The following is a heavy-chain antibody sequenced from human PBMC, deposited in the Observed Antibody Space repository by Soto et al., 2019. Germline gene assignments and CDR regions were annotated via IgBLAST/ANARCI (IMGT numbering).Heavy chain of an antibody. Sequence: ASVKVSCKASGYTFTSYDINWVRQATGQGLEWMGWMNPNSGNTGYAQKFQGRVPMTRNTSISTAYMELSSLRSEDTAVYYCARGHNPDVLRFLEWSNWFDPWGQGTLVTVSS. V-gene: IGHV1-8*01. CDR3: ARGHNPDVLRFLEWSNWFDP. D-gene: IGHD3-3*01. CDR2: MNPNSGNT. J-gene: IGHJ5*02. CDR1: GYTFTSYD.